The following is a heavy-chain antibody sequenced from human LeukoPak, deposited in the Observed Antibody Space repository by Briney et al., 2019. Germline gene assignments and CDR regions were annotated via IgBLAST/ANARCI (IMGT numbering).Heavy chain of an antibody. V-gene: IGHV4-34*01. CDR1: GGSFSGYY. D-gene: IGHD1-7*01. J-gene: IGHJ6*02. CDR2: VNHSGST. CDR3: ARLELGYYYGMDV. Sequence: PSETLSLTCAVYGGSFSGYYWSWIRQPPGKGLEWIGEVNHSGSTNYNPSLKSRVTISVDTSKNQFSLKLSSVTAADTAVYYCARLELGYYYGMDVWGQGTTVTVSS.